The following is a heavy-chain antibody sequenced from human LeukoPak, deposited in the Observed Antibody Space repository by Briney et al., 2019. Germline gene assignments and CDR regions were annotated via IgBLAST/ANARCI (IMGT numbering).Heavy chain of an antibody. CDR2: IYYTGST. CDR1: GGSISSYY. CDR3: ASGYDKWVDY. D-gene: IGHD5-12*01. Sequence: SETLSLTCTVSGGSISSYYWSWIRQPPGKGLEWIGYIYYTGSTNYNPSLKRRVTISVDTSKNQFSLKLSSVTAADTAVYYCASGYDKWVDYWGQGTLVTVSS. V-gene: IGHV4-59*01. J-gene: IGHJ4*02.